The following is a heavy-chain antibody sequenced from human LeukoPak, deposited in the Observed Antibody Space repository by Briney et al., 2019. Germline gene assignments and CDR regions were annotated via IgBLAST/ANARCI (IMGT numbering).Heavy chain of an antibody. CDR3: ARSAIELRYFDWLHLFDY. CDR1: GGSISSSSYY. CDR2: IYYSGST. J-gene: IGHJ4*02. V-gene: IGHV4-39*07. Sequence: PSETLSLTCTVSGGSISSSSYYWGWIRQPPGKGLEWIGSIYYSGSTYYNPSLKSRVTISVDTSKNQFSLKLSSVTAADTAVYYCARSAIELRYFDWLHLFDYWGQGALVTVSS. D-gene: IGHD3-9*01.